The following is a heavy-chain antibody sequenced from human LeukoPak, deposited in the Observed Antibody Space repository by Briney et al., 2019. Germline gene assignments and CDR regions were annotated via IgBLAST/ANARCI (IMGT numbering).Heavy chain of an antibody. CDR2: MNPNSGNT. Sequence: GASVKVSCKASGYTFTSYDTNWVRQATGQGLEWMGWMNPNSGNTGYAQKFQGRVTMTRNTSISTAYMELSSLRSEDTAVYYCARWVRAGYSSGWYSPAPSYGMDVWGQGTTVTVSS. CDR1: GYTFTSYD. CDR3: ARWVRAGYSSGWYSPAPSYGMDV. J-gene: IGHJ6*02. V-gene: IGHV1-8*01. D-gene: IGHD6-19*01.